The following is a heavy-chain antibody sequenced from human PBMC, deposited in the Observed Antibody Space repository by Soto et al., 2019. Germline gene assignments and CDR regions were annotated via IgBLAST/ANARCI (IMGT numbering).Heavy chain of an antibody. CDR3: ARCLAEGIFDY. CDR1: GGSVSSGIYY. D-gene: IGHD3-16*01. Sequence: SETLSLTGTVSGGSVSSGIYYWSWIRQPPGKGLEWIGYIDNSGSTNYNPSLKSRVTISVDTSKNQFSLKLSSVSAADTAVYYCARCLAEGIFDYWGQGTLVAVSS. V-gene: IGHV4-61*01. J-gene: IGHJ4*02. CDR2: IDNSGST.